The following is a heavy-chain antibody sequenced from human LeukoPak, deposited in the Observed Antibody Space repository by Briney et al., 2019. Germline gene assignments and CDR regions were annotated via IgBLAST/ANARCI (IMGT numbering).Heavy chain of an antibody. V-gene: IGHV3-23*01. CDR3: AKVAGYYYGMDV. J-gene: IGHJ6*02. Sequence: GGSLRLSFAASGFTFSSYAMSWVRQAPGKGLEWVSAISGSGGSTYYAVSGKGRFTISRDNSKNTLYLQMNSLRAEDTAVYYCAKVAGYYYGMDVWGQGTTVTVSS. D-gene: IGHD6-19*01. CDR1: GFTFSSYA. CDR2: ISGSGGST.